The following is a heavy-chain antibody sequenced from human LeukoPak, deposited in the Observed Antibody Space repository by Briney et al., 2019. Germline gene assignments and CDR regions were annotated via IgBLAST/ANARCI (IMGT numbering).Heavy chain of an antibody. CDR1: GFTVSGNY. CDR3: ARGKYSSSWFGGDGMDV. Sequence: GGSLRLSCAASGFTVSGNYMSWVRQAPGKGLEWVSVIYSGGSTYYADSVKGRFTISRDNSKNTLYLQMNSLRAEDTAVYYCARGKYSSSWFGGDGMDVWGQGTTVTVSS. J-gene: IGHJ6*02. D-gene: IGHD6-13*01. V-gene: IGHV3-53*01. CDR2: IYSGGST.